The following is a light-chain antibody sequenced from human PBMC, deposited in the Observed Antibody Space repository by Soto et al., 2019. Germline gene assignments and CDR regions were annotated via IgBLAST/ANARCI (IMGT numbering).Light chain of an antibody. Sequence: QSALAQPASVSGSPGQSITISCTGTSGDVGGYKYVSWYQHHPGKAPKLMIYEVSNRPSGVSGRFSGSKSGNTASLTISGLQAQDEDAYYCFSYKISSYVFGTGTKVTV. V-gene: IGLV2-14*01. CDR3: FSYKISSYV. CDR2: EVS. CDR1: SGDVGGYKY. J-gene: IGLJ1*01.